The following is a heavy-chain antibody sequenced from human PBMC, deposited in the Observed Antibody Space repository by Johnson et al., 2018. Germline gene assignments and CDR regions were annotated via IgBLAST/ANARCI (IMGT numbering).Heavy chain of an antibody. CDR2: ISSSSSYI. CDR1: GFTFSSYS. V-gene: IGHV3-21*01. D-gene: IGHD3-16*01. J-gene: IGHJ3*02. Sequence: VQLQESGGGLVKPGGSLRLSCAASGFTFSSYSMNWVRQAPGKGLEWVSSISSSSSYIYYADSVKGRFTISRDNAKNSLYLQMNSLRAEDTAVYYCAREGEGSQAVDIWGQGTMVTVSS. CDR3: AREGEGSQAVDI.